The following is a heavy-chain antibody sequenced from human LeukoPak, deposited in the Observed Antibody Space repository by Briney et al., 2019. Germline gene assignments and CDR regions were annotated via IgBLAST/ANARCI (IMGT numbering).Heavy chain of an antibody. V-gene: IGHV1-2*06. CDR1: GYTFTGYY. CDR3: ARLYSSSSGFDY. J-gene: IGHJ4*02. D-gene: IGHD6-6*01. Sequence: GASVKVSCKASGYTFTGYYMHWVRQAPGQGLEWMGRINPNSGGTNYAQKFQGRVTMTRDTSTSTVYMELSSLRSEDTAVYYCARLYSSSSGFDYWGQGTLVTVSS. CDR2: INPNSGGT.